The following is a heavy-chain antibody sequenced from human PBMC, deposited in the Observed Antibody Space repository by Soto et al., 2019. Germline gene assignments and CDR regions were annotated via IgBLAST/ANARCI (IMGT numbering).Heavy chain of an antibody. V-gene: IGHV1-3*04. Sequence: QVHLVQSGAEVKKPGASVKVSCKASGYTFTANAMHWVRQVPGQRFEWMGWIFTDNGDTVYSQNFQGRVTITRDTSANTAYMDLSSLTSEDTAIYYCARGYQGSFDMWGQGTMVTVSS. CDR1: GYTFTANA. J-gene: IGHJ3*02. D-gene: IGHD2-2*01. CDR3: ARGYQGSFDM. CDR2: IFTDNGDT.